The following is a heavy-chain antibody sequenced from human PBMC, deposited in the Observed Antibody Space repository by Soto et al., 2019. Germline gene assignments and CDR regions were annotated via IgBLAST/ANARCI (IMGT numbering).Heavy chain of an antibody. CDR1: GFTFDDYA. V-gene: IGHV3-9*01. CDR3: AKDYRSRDIVLVPAVFPPWFDP. J-gene: IGHJ5*02. CDR2: ISWNSGSI. Sequence: GGSLRLSCAASGFTFDDYAMHWVRQAPGKGLEWVSGISWNSGSIGYADSVKGRFTISRDNAKNSLYLQMNSLRAEDTALYYCAKDYRSRDIVLVPAVFPPWFDPWGQGTLVTVSS. D-gene: IGHD2-2*01.